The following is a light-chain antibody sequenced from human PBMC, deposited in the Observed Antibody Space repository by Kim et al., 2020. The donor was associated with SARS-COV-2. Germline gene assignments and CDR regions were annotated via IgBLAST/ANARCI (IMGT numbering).Light chain of an antibody. CDR1: SSNIGSNY. Sequence: GQRVTISCSGSSSNIGSNYVYWYQQLPGTAPKLLIYWNTQRPSGVPDRFSGSKSGTSASLAISGLRSEDEADYYCAAWDDSLSGVVFGEGTQLTVL. V-gene: IGLV1-47*01. J-gene: IGLJ2*01. CDR3: AAWDDSLSGVV. CDR2: WNT.